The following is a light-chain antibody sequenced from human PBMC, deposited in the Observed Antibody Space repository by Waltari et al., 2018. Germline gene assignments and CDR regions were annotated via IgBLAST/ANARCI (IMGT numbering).Light chain of an antibody. V-gene: IGKV1-39*01. Sequence: DIQMTQSPSSLSASVGDRVTITCRASQSISEYVNWYQQRPGKAPKILIYVASILQSGVPLRFSGSGSGTNFTLSISSLQPEDFATYYCQQSYSSPRTFGQGTKLEIK. J-gene: IGKJ2*01. CDR3: QQSYSSPRT. CDR1: QSISEY. CDR2: VAS.